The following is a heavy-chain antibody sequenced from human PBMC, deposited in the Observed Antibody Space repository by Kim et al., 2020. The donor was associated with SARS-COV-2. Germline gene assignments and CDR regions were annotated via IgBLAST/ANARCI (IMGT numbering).Heavy chain of an antibody. V-gene: IGHV3-48*03. CDR1: GFNFNSFE. D-gene: IGHD1-1*01. CDR2: ISSSGHMI. CDR3: APRSTNWDQVG. J-gene: IGHJ4*02. Sequence: GGSLRLSCAASGFNFNSFEMNWVRQAPGKGLEWVSFISSSGHMIYYADSVEGRFTISRDNADNSLYLQMSSLRVEDTAVYYCAPRSTNWDQVGWGQGTLVTVAS.